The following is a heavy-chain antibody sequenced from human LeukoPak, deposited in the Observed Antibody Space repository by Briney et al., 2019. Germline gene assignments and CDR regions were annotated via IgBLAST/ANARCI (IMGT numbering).Heavy chain of an antibody. V-gene: IGHV4-59*08. D-gene: IGHD3-9*01. CDR2: IYYSGST. CDR3: ARSALRYFDWLIN. Sequence: PSETLSLTCTVSGGSISSFFWSWIRQPPGKGLEWIGYIYYSGSTNYNPSLKSRVTISVDTSKNQFSLKLSSVTAADTAVYYCARSALRYFDWLINWGQGTLVTVSS. J-gene: IGHJ4*02. CDR1: GGSISSFF.